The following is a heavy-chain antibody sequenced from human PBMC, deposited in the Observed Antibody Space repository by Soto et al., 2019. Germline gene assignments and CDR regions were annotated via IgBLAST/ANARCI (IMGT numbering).Heavy chain of an antibody. J-gene: IGHJ4*02. CDR1: GYTFTRYD. D-gene: IGHD4-17*01. CDR2: MNPKSGYT. V-gene: IGHV1-8*01. CDR3: ARTDGDLDY. Sequence: QVQLVQSGAEVKKPGASVKVSCKTSGYTFTRYDINWVRQATGQGLEWMGWMNPKSGYTGYAQKFRGRVTMTRDTSISTAYMELSSLRSEDTAVYYCARTDGDLDYWGQGTLVTVSS.